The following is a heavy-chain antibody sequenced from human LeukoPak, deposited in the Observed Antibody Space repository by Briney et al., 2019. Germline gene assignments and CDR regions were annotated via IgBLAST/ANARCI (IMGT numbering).Heavy chain of an antibody. D-gene: IGHD2-2*01. V-gene: IGHV1-69*05. CDR3: AREGVGPSCYDY. J-gene: IGHJ4*02. CDR2: IIPIFGTA. CDR1: GGTFSSYA. Sequence: GASVKVSCKASGGTFSSYAISWVRQAPGQGLEWMGGIIPIFGTANYAQKFQGRVTITTDESTSTAYMELSSLRSEDTAVYYCAREGVGPSCYDYWGQGTLVTVSS.